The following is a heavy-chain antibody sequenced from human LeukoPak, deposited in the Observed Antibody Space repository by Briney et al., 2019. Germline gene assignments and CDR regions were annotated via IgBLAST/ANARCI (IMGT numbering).Heavy chain of an antibody. V-gene: IGHV3-53*01. CDR2: IYSGGST. CDR1: GFTVSSNY. J-gene: IGHJ5*02. CDR3: ARVGYDVGFDP. D-gene: IGHD3-10*02. Sequence: GGSLRLSCAASGFTVSSNYMTWVRQAPGKGLEWVSVIYSGGSTYYAESVKGRFTISRENSKDTLNLQMNSLRAGDTAVYYCARVGYDVGFDPWGQGTLVTVSS.